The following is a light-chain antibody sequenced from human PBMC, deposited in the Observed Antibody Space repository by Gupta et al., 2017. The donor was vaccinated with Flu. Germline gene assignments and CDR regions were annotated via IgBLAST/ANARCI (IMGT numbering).Light chain of an antibody. CDR1: QSVLYSSNNKNY. V-gene: IGKV4-1*01. CDR3: QQYYSTPWT. J-gene: IGKJ1*01. Sequence: SLGERATINCKSSQSVLYSSNNKNYLAWYQQKPGQPPKLLIYWASTRESGVPDRFSGSGSGTDFTLTISSLQAEDVAVYYCQQYYSTPWTFGQGTKVEIK. CDR2: WAS.